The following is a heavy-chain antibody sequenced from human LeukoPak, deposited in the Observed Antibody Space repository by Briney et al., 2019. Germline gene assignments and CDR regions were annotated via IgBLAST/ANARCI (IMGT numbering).Heavy chain of an antibody. CDR3: ARCTSCLNSFYFYYMDV. CDR2: INRGGTT. CDR1: GFSVSNDY. Sequence: GGSLRLSCAVSGFSVSNDYINWVRQAPGKGLECVSVINRGGTTYYADSVKGRFTFSRDNSKNTVYLQMNSLRAEDTAVYFYARCTSCLNSFYFYYMDVWGKGTTVTVSS. J-gene: IGHJ6*03. D-gene: IGHD2-2*01. V-gene: IGHV3-53*01.